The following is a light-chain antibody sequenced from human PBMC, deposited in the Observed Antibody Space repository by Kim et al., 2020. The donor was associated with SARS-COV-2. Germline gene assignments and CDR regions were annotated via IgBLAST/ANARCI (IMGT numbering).Light chain of an antibody. CDR2: DAS. Sequence: LSATVGDRVTITCRPSHTIYSRLAWYQQKPGEAPKHLIYDASSLESGVPSRFSGSGSGTEFTLTISSLQPDDFATYYCQQYNSYLFGQGTKVEVK. CDR1: HTIYSR. V-gene: IGKV1-5*01. J-gene: IGKJ1*01. CDR3: QQYNSYL.